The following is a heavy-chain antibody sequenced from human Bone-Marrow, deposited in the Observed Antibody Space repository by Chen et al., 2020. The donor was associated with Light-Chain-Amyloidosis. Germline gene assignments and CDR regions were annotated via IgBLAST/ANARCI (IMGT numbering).Heavy chain of an antibody. Sequence: QVQLQESGPGLVKPSGTLSLTCAVSGGSISSGNWWSWVRQPPGKGLEWIGEIYHSGSTKYNPSLKSRVTMSVDKSKNQFSLKLDSVTAADTAVYYCGRTRIAAVGRGSNYYYMDVCGKGTTVTVSS. D-gene: IGHD6-13*01. V-gene: IGHV4-4*02. J-gene: IGHJ6*03. CDR3: GRTRIAAVGRGSNYYYMDV. CDR2: IYHSGST. CDR1: GGSISSGNW.